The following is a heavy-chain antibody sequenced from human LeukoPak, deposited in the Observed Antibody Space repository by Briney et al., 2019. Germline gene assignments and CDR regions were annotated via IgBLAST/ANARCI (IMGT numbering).Heavy chain of an antibody. J-gene: IGHJ6*03. Sequence: SETLSLTCTVSGGSISSYYWNWIRQPPGKGLEWIGSISYSGSTNYNPSLESRVTISVDTSKNRISLKLRSVTAADTTVYYCARAPERWYSYGSYTYYYMDVWGKGTTVTVSS. CDR1: GGSISSYY. D-gene: IGHD5-18*01. CDR3: ARAPERWYSYGSYTYYYMDV. V-gene: IGHV4-59*01. CDR2: ISYSGST.